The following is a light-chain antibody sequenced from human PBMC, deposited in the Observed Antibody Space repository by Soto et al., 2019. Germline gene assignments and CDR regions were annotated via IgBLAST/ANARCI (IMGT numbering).Light chain of an antibody. CDR2: AAS. CDR1: QSISSC. Sequence: DIRITQSPSTLSASVGDRVTITCRASQSISSCLAWYQQKPGKAPKLLIYAASSLQSGVPSRFSGSGSGTDFTLTISSLHPEDFATYYCQQSYSTPRTFCQGTKVDIK. J-gene: IGKJ1*01. V-gene: IGKV1-39*01. CDR3: QQSYSTPRT.